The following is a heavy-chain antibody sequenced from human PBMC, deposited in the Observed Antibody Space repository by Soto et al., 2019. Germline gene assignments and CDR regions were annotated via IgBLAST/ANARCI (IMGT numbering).Heavy chain of an antibody. CDR3: ARELGYCSSTSCYKGYYGMDV. D-gene: IGHD2-2*02. CDR2: IWYDGSNK. V-gene: IGHV3-33*01. J-gene: IGHJ6*02. Sequence: QLQLVESGGGVVQPGRSLRLSCAASGFTFSSYGMHWVRQAPGKGLEWVAVIWYDGSNKYYADSVKGRFIISRDNSKNTLYQQMNNLRAEYTAVYYSARELGYCSSTSCYKGYYGMDVWGPGTTVTAS. CDR1: GFTFSSYG.